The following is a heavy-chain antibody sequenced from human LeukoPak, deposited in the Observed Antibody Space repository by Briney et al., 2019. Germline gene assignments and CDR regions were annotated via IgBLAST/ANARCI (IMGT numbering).Heavy chain of an antibody. D-gene: IGHD3-22*01. V-gene: IGHV3-11*01. J-gene: IGHJ4*02. CDR2: ISSSGSTI. CDR1: GFTFSYYY. CDR3: ARDTPYYASSGYAGFDY. Sequence: PGGSLRLSCAASGFTFSYYYMSWIRQAPGKGLEWVSYISSSGSTIYYADSVKGRFTISRDNAKNSLYLQMNSLRAEDTAVYYCARDTPYYASSGYAGFDYWGQGTLVTVSS.